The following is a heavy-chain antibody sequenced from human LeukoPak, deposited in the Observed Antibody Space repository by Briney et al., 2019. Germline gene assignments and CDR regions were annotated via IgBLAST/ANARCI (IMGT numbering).Heavy chain of an antibody. D-gene: IGHD3-22*01. V-gene: IGHV3-49*04. CDR3: TRVYDSSGYYQIDY. J-gene: IGHJ4*02. Sequence: GGSLRLSCTASGFTFGDYAMSWVRQAPGKGLEWVGFIRSKAYGGTTEYAASVKGRFTISRDDSKSTAYLQMNSLKTEDTAVYYCTRVYDSSGYYQIDYWGQGTLVTVSS. CDR2: IRSKAYGGTT. CDR1: GFTFGDYA.